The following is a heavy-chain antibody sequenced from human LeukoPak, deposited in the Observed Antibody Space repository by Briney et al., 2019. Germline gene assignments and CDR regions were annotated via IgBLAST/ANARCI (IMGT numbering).Heavy chain of an antibody. V-gene: IGHV6-1*01. CDR2: TYYRSKWSN. CDR3: AREWEDSSGWYYFDH. CDR1: GDSFSSNSAS. J-gene: IGHJ4*02. D-gene: IGHD6-19*01. Sequence: SQSLSLTCALSGDSFSSNSASWNWVRQSASRGLEWLGSTYYRSKWSNAYAISVKSRIVINPDTSKNQFSLPLNSVTPEDTGVYYCAREWEDSSGWYYFDHWGQGTLVTVSS.